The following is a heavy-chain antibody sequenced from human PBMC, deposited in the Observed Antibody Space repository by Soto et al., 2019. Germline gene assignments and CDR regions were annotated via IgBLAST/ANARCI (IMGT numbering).Heavy chain of an antibody. CDR3: ANNAFDI. CDR2: VSYDGSDE. V-gene: IGHV3-30*18. CDR1: GFAFSIFG. Sequence: QVQVVESGGGVVQPRRSLRLSCAASGFAFSIFGMHWVRQAPGKGLEWVAGVSYDGSDEYYADSVKGRFTISRDNSKNTLYLQMNSLRTEDTAVYYCANNAFDIWGQGTMVTVSS. J-gene: IGHJ3*02.